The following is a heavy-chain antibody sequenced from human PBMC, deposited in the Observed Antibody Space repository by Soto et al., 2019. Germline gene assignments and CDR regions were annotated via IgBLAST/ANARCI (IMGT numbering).Heavy chain of an antibody. V-gene: IGHV3-49*03. D-gene: IGHD3-10*01. J-gene: IGHJ4*02. CDR3: TRVPYYYGSGSYSTPFDY. CDR2: IRSKAYGGTT. CDR1: GFTFGDYA. Sequence: GGSLRLSCTASGFTFGDYAMSWFRQAPGKGLEWVGFIRSKAYGGTTEYAASVKGRFTISRDDSKSIAHLQMNSLKTEDTAVYYCTRVPYYYGSGSYSTPFDYWGQGTLVTVSS.